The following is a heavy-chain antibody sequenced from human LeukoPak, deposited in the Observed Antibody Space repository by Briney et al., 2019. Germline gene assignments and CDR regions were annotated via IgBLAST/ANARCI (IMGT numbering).Heavy chain of an antibody. J-gene: IGHJ6*03. D-gene: IGHD3-3*01. CDR2: ISYDGSNK. Sequence: GRSLRLSCAASGFTFSSYAMHWVRQAPGKGLEWVAVISYDGSNKYYADSVKGRFTISRDNSKNTLYLQMNSLRAEDTAVYCCARFSAADFWSAGGYRYMDVWGKGTTVTVSS. CDR3: ARFSAADFWSAGGYRYMDV. CDR1: GFTFSSYA. V-gene: IGHV3-30-3*01.